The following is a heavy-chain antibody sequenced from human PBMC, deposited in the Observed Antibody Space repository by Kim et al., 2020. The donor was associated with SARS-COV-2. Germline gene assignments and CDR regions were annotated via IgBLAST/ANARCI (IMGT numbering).Heavy chain of an antibody. D-gene: IGHD3-10*01. CDR2: INAGNGNT. J-gene: IGHJ6*02. CDR1: GYTFTSYA. Sequence: ASVKVSCKASGYTFTSYAMHWVRQAPGQRLEWMGWINAGNGNTKYSQKFQGRVTFTRDTSASTAYMELSSLRSEDTAVYYCARGGLLWFGELLPQSSDYYYYYGMDVWGQGTTVTVSS. V-gene: IGHV1-3*01. CDR3: ARGGLLWFGELLPQSSDYYYYYGMDV.